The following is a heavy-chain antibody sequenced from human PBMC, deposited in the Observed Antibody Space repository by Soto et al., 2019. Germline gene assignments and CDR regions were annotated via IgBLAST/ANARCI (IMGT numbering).Heavy chain of an antibody. CDR3: ARDGGGYSYGGWFDP. CDR1: SGSISSYY. J-gene: IGHJ5*02. Sequence: PSETLSLTCTVSSGSISSYYWSWIRQPPGKGLEWIGYIYYSGSTNYNPSLKSRVTISVDTSKNQFSLKLSSVTAADTAVYYCARDGGGYSYGGWFDPWGQGTLVTVSS. D-gene: IGHD5-18*01. CDR2: IYYSGST. V-gene: IGHV4-59*01.